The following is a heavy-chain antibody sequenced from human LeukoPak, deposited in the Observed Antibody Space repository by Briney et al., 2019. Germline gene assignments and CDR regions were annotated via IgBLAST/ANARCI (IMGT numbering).Heavy chain of an antibody. Sequence: GASVKVSCKASGYTFTGYYMHWVRQAPGQGLEWMGWINPNSGGTNYARKFQGRVTMTRDTSISTAYMELSRLRSDDTAVYYCARDHFDFWSGYSATYFDYWGQGTLVTVSS. D-gene: IGHD3-3*01. CDR3: ARDHFDFWSGYSATYFDY. CDR1: GYTFTGYY. V-gene: IGHV1-2*02. CDR2: INPNSGGT. J-gene: IGHJ4*02.